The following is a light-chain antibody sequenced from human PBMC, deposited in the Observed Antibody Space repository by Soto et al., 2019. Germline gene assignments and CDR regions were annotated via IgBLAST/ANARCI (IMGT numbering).Light chain of an antibody. J-gene: IGLJ2*01. CDR3: QSYDSSLDVV. CDR2: GNS. Sequence: QSVLTQPPSVSGAPGQRVTISCTGSSSNIGAGYDVHWYQQLPGTAPKLLIYGNSNRPSGAPDRFSGSKSGTSASLAITGLQAEDEADYYCQSYDSSLDVVFGGGTQLTVL. CDR1: SSNIGAGYD. V-gene: IGLV1-40*01.